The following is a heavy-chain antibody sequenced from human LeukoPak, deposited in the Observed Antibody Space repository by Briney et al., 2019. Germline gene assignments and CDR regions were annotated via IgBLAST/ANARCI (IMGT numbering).Heavy chain of an antibody. V-gene: IGHV3-30*02. CDR2: IRYDGSNK. CDR1: GFTFSRYW. CDR3: AKDRSPYARSYFDY. J-gene: IGHJ4*02. D-gene: IGHD2-15*01. Sequence: GGSLRLSCAASGFTFSRYWMHWVRQAPGKGLEWVAFIRYDGSNKYYADSVKGRFTISRDNSKNTLYLQMNSLRAEDTAVYYCAKDRSPYARSYFDYWGQGTLVTVSS.